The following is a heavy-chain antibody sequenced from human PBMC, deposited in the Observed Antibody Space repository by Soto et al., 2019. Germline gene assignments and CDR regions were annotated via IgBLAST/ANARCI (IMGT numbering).Heavy chain of an antibody. J-gene: IGHJ5*02. CDR3: AHSYYDIFRGEGNWFDP. D-gene: IGHD3-9*01. Sequence: QITLKESGPTLVKPTQTLTLTCTFSGFSLSTSGVGVGWIRQPPGKALEWLALIYWDDDKRYSPSLKSRLTLTKDTSKDQVVLTMTNMDPVDTATYYCAHSYYDIFRGEGNWFDPWGQGTLVTVSS. CDR2: IYWDDDK. CDR1: GFSLSTSGVG. V-gene: IGHV2-5*02.